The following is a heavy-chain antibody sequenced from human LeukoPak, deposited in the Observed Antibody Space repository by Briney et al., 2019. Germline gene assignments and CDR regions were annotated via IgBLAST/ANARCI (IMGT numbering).Heavy chain of an antibody. CDR3: AHRLGRNLLAYCGGDCYSYAFDI. J-gene: IGHJ3*02. Sequence: SGPTLVNPTQTLTLTCTFSGFSLSTSGVGVGSIRQPPGKALEWLALIYWDDDKRYSPSLKSRLTITKDTSKNQVVLTMTNMDPVDTATYYCAHRLGRNLLAYCGGDCYSYAFDIWGQGTMVTVSS. CDR1: GFSLSTSGVG. V-gene: IGHV2-5*02. D-gene: IGHD2-21*02. CDR2: IYWDDDK.